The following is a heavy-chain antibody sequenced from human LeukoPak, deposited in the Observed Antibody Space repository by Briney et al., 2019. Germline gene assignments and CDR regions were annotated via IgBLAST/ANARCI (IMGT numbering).Heavy chain of an antibody. CDR1: GFTFSDFG. J-gene: IGHJ4*02. V-gene: IGHV3-30*02. Sequence: GGSLRLSCAASGFTFSDFGMHWVRQAPGKGLEWVAFIRHDGNDKYYADSVKGRFTISRDNSKNTLYLQMNSLRVDDTAVYYCARYSSSWYERDYFDYWGQGTLVTVSS. D-gene: IGHD6-13*01. CDR3: ARYSSSWYERDYFDY. CDR2: IRHDGNDK.